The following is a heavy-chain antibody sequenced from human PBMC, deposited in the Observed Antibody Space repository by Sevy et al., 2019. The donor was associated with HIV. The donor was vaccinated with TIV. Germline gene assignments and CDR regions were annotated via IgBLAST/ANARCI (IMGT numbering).Heavy chain of an antibody. Sequence: ASVKVSCKVSGYTLTEFSMHWVRQAPGKGLEWMGTSDPEDDERIYAQKFQGRVTMTEDTSTDTAYMELSSLRPEDTAVYYCATTRDYYENSGSPFDYWGQGSLATVSS. CDR1: GYTLTEFS. D-gene: IGHD3-22*01. V-gene: IGHV1-24*01. CDR3: ATTRDYYENSGSPFDY. J-gene: IGHJ4*02. CDR2: SDPEDDER.